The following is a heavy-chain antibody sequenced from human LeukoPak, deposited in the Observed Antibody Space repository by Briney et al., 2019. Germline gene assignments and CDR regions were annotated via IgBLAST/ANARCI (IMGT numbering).Heavy chain of an antibody. V-gene: IGHV3-30-3*01. J-gene: IGHJ4*02. D-gene: IGHD6-13*01. Sequence: GGSLRLSCAASGFTFSSYAMHWVRQAPGKGLEWVAVISYDGSNKYYADSVKGRFTISRDNSKNTLYLQMNSLRAEDTAVYYCARDRRIAAAGTTLDYWGQGTLVTVSS. CDR2: ISYDGSNK. CDR1: GFTFSSYA. CDR3: ARDRRIAAAGTTLDY.